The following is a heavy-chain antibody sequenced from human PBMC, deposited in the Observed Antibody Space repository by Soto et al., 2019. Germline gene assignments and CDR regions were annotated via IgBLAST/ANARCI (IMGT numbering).Heavy chain of an antibody. CDR1: GGTFSSYA. Sequence: VASVKVSCKASGGTFSSYAISWVRQAPGQGLEWMGGIIPIFGTANYAQKFQGRVTITADESTSTAYMELSSLRSEDTAVYYCARDSVMTTVTTFYYWGQGTLVTVSS. CDR2: IIPIFGTA. CDR3: ARDSVMTTVTTFYY. J-gene: IGHJ4*02. V-gene: IGHV1-69*13. D-gene: IGHD4-17*01.